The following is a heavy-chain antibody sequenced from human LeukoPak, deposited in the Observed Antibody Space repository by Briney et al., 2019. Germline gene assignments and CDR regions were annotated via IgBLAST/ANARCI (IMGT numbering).Heavy chain of an antibody. CDR1: GGSISSYY. CDR3: ATSWDYYDSSGYYAPFDY. V-gene: IGHV4-59*01. D-gene: IGHD3-22*01. J-gene: IGHJ4*02. CDR2: IYYSGST. Sequence: PSETLSLTCTVSGGSISSYYRSWIRQPPGKGLEWIGYIYYSGSTNYNPSLKSRVTISVDTSKNQFSLKLSSVTAADTAVYYCATSWDYYDSSGYYAPFDYWGQGTLVTVSS.